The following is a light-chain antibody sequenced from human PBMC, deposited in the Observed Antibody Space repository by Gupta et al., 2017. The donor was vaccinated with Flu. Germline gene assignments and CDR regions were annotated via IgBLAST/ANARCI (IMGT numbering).Light chain of an antibody. Sequence: FLLIPLHSVSASPAGTVTISCTRSSRNIATNYVHVYQQRPGSTPTTVIYQDNQRPSEVPDRFSGSIDSSSISASLTISGLKTEDEADYFCQSYDSVNRDVVFGGGTKLTVL. CDR2: QDN. CDR3: QSYDSVNRDVV. J-gene: IGLJ2*01. V-gene: IGLV6-57*01. CDR1: SRNIATNY.